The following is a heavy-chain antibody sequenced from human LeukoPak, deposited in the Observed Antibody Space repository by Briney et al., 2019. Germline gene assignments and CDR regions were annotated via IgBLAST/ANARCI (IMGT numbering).Heavy chain of an antibody. Sequence: GGSLRLSRAASGFTVSSNYMSWVRQAPGKGLEWVSVIYSGGTTYYADSVKGRFTISRDNSKNTLYLQMNSLRAEDTAVYYCARVKATGAFDIWGQGTMVTVSS. D-gene: IGHD1-14*01. J-gene: IGHJ3*02. CDR1: GFTVSSNY. CDR2: IYSGGTT. CDR3: ARVKATGAFDI. V-gene: IGHV3-53*01.